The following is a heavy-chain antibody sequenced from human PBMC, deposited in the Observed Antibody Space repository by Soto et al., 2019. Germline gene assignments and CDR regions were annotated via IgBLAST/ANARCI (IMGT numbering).Heavy chain of an antibody. Sequence: PGGSLRLSCVASGYNFNKYAVSWVRQAPGKGLEWVSAISSGGDNTHYADSVKGRFTITRDNSKNMLYLGMNSLTVEDTAVYYCVRRAQYFDGTGFHAFDIWGQGTRVTVSS. CDR1: GYNFNKYA. D-gene: IGHD3-22*01. CDR3: VRRAQYFDGTGFHAFDI. V-gene: IGHV3-23*01. J-gene: IGHJ3*02. CDR2: ISSGGDNT.